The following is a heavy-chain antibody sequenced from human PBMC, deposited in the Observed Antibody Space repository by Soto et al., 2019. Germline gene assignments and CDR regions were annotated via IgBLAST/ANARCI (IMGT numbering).Heavy chain of an antibody. Sequence: SETLSLTCSVSGGTIRNYYWSLIRQSPGKVLEWIGYIFYSGSTSYNPSLRSRVTISLDTSKSQFSLKLKSVSPADTALYFCASNFGEYRKFDFWRQGARVTISS. CDR1: GGTIRNYY. D-gene: IGHD4-17*01. CDR2: IFYSGST. J-gene: IGHJ4*02. V-gene: IGHV4-59*01. CDR3: ASNFGEYRKFDF.